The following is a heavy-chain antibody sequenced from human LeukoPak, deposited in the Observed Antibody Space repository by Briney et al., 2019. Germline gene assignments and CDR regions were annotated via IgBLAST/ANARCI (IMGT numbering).Heavy chain of an antibody. CDR1: GYTFTSYG. D-gene: IGHD5-12*01. CDR3: ARSHAGYETEYYFDS. Sequence: ASVTVSCKASGYTFTSYGISWVRQAPGQGLEWMGWISAYNGNTNYAQKLQGRVTLTTDASTSTAYMELRSLRSDDTAIYYCARSHAGYETEYYFDSWGQGTLVIVSS. V-gene: IGHV1-18*01. J-gene: IGHJ4*02. CDR2: ISAYNGNT.